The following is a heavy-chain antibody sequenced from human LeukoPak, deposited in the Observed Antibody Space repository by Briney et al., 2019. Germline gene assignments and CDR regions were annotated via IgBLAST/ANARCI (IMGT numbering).Heavy chain of an antibody. Sequence: SETLSLTCAVSGGSISSGGYSWSWIRQPPEKGLEWIGYIYHSGSTYYNPSLKSRVTISVDRSKNQFSLKLSSVTAADTAVYYCARAPYYGHFPYYFDYWGQGALVTVSS. V-gene: IGHV4-30-2*01. CDR2: IYHSGST. CDR3: ARAPYYGHFPYYFDY. J-gene: IGHJ4*02. D-gene: IGHD4-17*01. CDR1: GGSISSGGYS.